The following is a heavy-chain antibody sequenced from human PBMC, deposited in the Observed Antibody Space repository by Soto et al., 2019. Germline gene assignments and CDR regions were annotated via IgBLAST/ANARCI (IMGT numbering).Heavy chain of an antibody. CDR3: ARTIPGKSDGDWDWNYFDY. D-gene: IGHD2-21*02. CDR1: GGSVSSSGHY. J-gene: IGHJ4*02. Sequence: QMQLQESGPGLVKPSETLSLTCTVSGGSVSSSGHYWSWIRQPPGKGLEWIGYIYYSGTTKYNPPLKSRVTLSVDTSTNQFSLKLSSVTAADTAVYYCARTIPGKSDGDWDWNYFDYWGQGTLLTVSS. CDR2: IYYSGTT. V-gene: IGHV4-61*08.